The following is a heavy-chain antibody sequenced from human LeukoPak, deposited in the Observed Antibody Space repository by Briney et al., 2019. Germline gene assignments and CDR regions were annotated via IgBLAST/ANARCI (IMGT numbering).Heavy chain of an antibody. V-gene: IGHV3-23*01. CDR2: IIGSGGST. J-gene: IGHJ4*02. D-gene: IGHD2-2*01. CDR3: AIDTRGVVVPAAPFDY. Sequence: GGSLRLSCAASGFTFSSYAMSWVRQAPGKWLEWVSAIIGSGGSTYYADSVKGRFTISRDNSKNTLYLQMNSLRAEDTAVYYCAIDTRGVVVPAAPFDYWGQGTLVTVSS. CDR1: GFTFSSYA.